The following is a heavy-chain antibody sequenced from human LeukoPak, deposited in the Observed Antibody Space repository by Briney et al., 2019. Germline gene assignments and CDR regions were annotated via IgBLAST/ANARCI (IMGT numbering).Heavy chain of an antibody. Sequence: ASVKVSCKASGYTFTGYYMHWVRQAPGQGLEWMGWINPNTGDTNYAQKFQGRVTMTRDTSIRTAYMELSGLRSDDTAVYYCASTYGSGTYLGIDVWGKGTTVTVSS. CDR1: GYTFTGYY. D-gene: IGHD3-10*01. CDR3: ASTYGSGTYLGIDV. CDR2: INPNTGDT. V-gene: IGHV1-2*02. J-gene: IGHJ6*04.